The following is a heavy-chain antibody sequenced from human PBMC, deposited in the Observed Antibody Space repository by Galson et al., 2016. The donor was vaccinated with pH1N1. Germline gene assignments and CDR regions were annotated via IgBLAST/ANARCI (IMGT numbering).Heavy chain of an antibody. D-gene: IGHD2-21*01. CDR2: FSPVVLDT. V-gene: IGHV5-51*01. CDR3: ARIGSDDPTYYYYTDV. J-gene: IGHJ6*03. Sequence: QSLVDLKKPWESLKIFFHFSVSRFLSFWIACVLLFLCKLLVLVFFFSPVVLDTRYSPSFQGQVTISADKSINTAYLQWSSLKASDTAMYYCARIGSDDPTYYYYTDVWGKGTTVTVSS. CDR1: VSRFLSFW.